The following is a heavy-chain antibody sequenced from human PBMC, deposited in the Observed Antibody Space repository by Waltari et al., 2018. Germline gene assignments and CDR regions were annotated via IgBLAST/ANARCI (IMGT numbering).Heavy chain of an antibody. Sequence: EVQLVESGGGLVKSGGSLRLSCETSGSSFSNYGMNWVRQVPRKGLGVVAFIRSSGMYTYYKDSLKGRITISRDNARNVLYLQMNGLRVEDTAIYYCVRGRLTTVATPWDFWGQGTLVTVSS. CDR2: IRSSGMYT. CDR3: VRGRLTTVATPWDF. V-gene: IGHV3-21*02. CDR1: GSSFSNYG. D-gene: IGHD4-17*01. J-gene: IGHJ1*01.